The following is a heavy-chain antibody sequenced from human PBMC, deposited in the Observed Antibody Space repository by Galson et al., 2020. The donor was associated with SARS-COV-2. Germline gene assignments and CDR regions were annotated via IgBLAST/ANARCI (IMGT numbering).Heavy chain of an antibody. CDR2: IYYTGMTT. V-gene: IGHV4-59*01. CDR1: GDSLSEYY. Sequence: SETLSLTCAVSGDSLSEYYWSWIRQSPGKGLEWIGYIYYTGMTTNYNASLKSRVTMSVDASRNEFSLRLTSVTAADTALYYCARGGLYTSTSGYLDSWGQGTLVTVSS. CDR3: ARGGLYTSTSGYLDS. J-gene: IGHJ4*02. D-gene: IGHD2-2*02.